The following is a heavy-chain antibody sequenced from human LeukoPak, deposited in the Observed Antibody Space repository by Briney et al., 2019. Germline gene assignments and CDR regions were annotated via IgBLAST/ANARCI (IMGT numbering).Heavy chain of an antibody. Sequence: SETLSLTCAVYGGSFSGYYWSWIRQPPGKGLEWIGEINHSGSTNYNPSLKSRVTISVDTSKNQFSLKLSSVTAADTAVYYCARAGEPYSSSWYYFDYWGQGTLVTVSS. J-gene: IGHJ4*02. CDR2: INHSGST. D-gene: IGHD6-13*01. CDR3: ARAGEPYSSSWYYFDY. V-gene: IGHV4-34*01. CDR1: GGSFSGYY.